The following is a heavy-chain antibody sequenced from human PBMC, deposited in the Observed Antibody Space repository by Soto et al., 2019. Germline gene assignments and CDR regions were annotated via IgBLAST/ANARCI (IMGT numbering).Heavy chain of an antibody. CDR3: AHFSIYYSSGQGGDI. V-gene: IGHV2-5*02. J-gene: IGHJ3*02. CDR2: IYWDDDK. CDR1: GFSLSTSGVG. D-gene: IGHD6-19*01. Sequence: QITLKESGPTLVKPTQTLTLTCTFSGFSLSTSGVGVGWIRQPPGKALEWLALIYWDDDKRYSPSLKSRLTITKDNSKNQVVLTMTNMDPVDTATYYCAHFSIYYSSGQGGDIWGQGTMVTVSS.